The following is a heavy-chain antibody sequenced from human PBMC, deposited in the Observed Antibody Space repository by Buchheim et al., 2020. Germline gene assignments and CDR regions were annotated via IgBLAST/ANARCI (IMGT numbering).Heavy chain of an antibody. J-gene: IGHJ6*02. CDR1: GGSISSGSYY. CDR3: AREGPYCSGGSCYTYGMDV. D-gene: IGHD2-15*01. CDR2: IYTSGST. Sequence: QVQLQESGPGLVKPSQTLSLTCTVSGGSISSGSYYWSWIRQPAGKGLEWIGRIYTSGSTHYNPSLKSRVTISVDTSKNQFSLKLSSVTAADTAVYYCAREGPYCSGGSCYTYGMDVWGQGTT. V-gene: IGHV4-61*02.